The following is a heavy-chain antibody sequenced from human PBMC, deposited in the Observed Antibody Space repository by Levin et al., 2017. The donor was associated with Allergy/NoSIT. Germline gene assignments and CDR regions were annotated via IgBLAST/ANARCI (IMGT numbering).Heavy chain of an antibody. D-gene: IGHD6-19*01. Sequence: PGGSLRLSCAASGFTFSNAWMSWVRQAPGKGLEWVGRIKSKTDGGTTDYAAPVKGRFTISRDDSQNTLYLQMNSLKTEDTAVYYCATRIAMAGTLQGVYWGRGTLVTVSS. J-gene: IGHJ4*02. CDR3: ATRIAMAGTLQGVY. V-gene: IGHV3-15*01. CDR2: IKSKTDGGTT. CDR1: GFTFSNAW.